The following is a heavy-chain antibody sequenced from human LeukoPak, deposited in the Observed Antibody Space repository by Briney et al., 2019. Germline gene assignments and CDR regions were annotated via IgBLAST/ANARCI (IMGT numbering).Heavy chain of an antibody. CDR3: TTGGGYCSTSCYPFDY. D-gene: IGHD2-2*01. J-gene: IGHJ4*02. V-gene: IGHV3-66*01. CDR1: GFTVSSNY. Sequence: GGSLRLSCAASGFTVSSNYMSWVRQAPGKGLEWVSVIYSGGSTYYADSVKGRFTISRDNSKNTLYLQMNSLKTEDTAVYYCTTGGGYCSTSCYPFDYWGQGTLVTVSS. CDR2: IYSGGST.